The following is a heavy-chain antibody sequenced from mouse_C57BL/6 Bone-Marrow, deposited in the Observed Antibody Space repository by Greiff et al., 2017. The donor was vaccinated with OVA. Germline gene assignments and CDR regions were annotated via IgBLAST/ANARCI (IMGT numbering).Heavy chain of an antibody. CDR3: ASSYYYGSFYAMDY. CDR1: GFTFSSYA. CDR2: ISDGGSYT. J-gene: IGHJ4*01. V-gene: IGHV5-4*01. Sequence: EVHLVESGGGLVKPGGSLKLSCAASGFTFSSYAMSWVRQTPEKRLEWVATISDGGSYTYYPDNVKGRFTISRYNAKNNLYLQMSHLKSEDTAMYYCASSYYYGSFYAMDYWGQGTSVTVSS. D-gene: IGHD1-1*01.